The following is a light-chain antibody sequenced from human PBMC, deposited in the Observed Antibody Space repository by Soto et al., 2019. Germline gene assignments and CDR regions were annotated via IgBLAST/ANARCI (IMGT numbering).Light chain of an antibody. J-gene: IGLJ3*02. CDR1: SSNIGSGYD. V-gene: IGLV1-47*02. CDR2: SDT. CDR3: AAWDDSLSGLV. Sequence: QSVVTQPPSVSGAPGQRVTISCTGTSSNIGSGYDVHWYQHLPGTAPKLLIYSDTQRPSGVPDRFSGSKSGTSAYLGISGLRSEDEAEYFCAAWDDSLSGLVFGGGTKLTVL.